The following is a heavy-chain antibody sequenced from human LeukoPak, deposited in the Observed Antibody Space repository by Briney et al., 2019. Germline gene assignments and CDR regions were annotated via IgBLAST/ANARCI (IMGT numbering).Heavy chain of an antibody. Sequence: SQTLSLTCAISGDSVSSSSTTWDWIRQSPSRGLEWLGRTYYRSKWYNDYAVSVKGRISINADTSNNQFSLQLNSVTPEDTAMYYCTRFYWNGLNFFDPWGQGTLVTVSS. D-gene: IGHD2/OR15-2a*01. J-gene: IGHJ5*02. V-gene: IGHV6-1*01. CDR1: GDSVSSSSTT. CDR2: TYYRSKWYN. CDR3: TRFYWNGLNFFDP.